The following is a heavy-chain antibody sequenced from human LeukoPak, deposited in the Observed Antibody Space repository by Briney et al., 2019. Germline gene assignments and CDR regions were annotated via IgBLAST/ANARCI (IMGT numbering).Heavy chain of an antibody. CDR1: GFTFSSYW. V-gene: IGHV3-74*03. CDR3: GRSDHDAFDI. Sequence: QPGGSLRLSCAASGFTFSSYWMHWVRQAPGKGLVWVSRINNDGSSTKYAESVKGRLAIPRDNAKNTLYLQMNSLTVEDTAVYYCGRSDHDAFDIWGQGTMVTVSS. CDR2: INNDGSST. J-gene: IGHJ3*02.